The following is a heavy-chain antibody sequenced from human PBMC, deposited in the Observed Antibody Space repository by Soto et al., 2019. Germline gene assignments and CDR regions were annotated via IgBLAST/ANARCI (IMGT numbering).Heavy chain of an antibody. CDR3: AGGNWFGEK. J-gene: IGHJ4*02. CDR1: GFTFSDYY. Sequence: QVQLGESGGGLVKPGGSLRLSCAASGFTFSDYYMSWIRQAPGKGLEWLSYNSSSSRDTKYADSVKGRFTISRDNAKKSLYLQMNSLRDEDTAVYYCAGGNWFGEKWGQGALVIVSS. CDR2: NSSSSRDT. V-gene: IGHV3-11*05. D-gene: IGHD3-10*01.